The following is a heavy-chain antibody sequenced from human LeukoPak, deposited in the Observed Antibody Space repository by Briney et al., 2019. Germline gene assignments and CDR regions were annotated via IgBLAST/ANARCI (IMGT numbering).Heavy chain of an antibody. CDR3: ARALHSGSWYYYDS. CDR1: GGSIGSSSYY. CDR2: IYYSGST. V-gene: IGHV4-39*01. D-gene: IGHD1-26*01. J-gene: IGHJ4*02. Sequence: SETLSLTCTVSGGSIGSSSYYWGWIRQPPGQGLEYIGSIYYSGSTYYNPSLKSRVTMAVDTSKNQFSLKLRSVTAADTAVYYCARALHSGSWYYYDSWGQGTLVTVSS.